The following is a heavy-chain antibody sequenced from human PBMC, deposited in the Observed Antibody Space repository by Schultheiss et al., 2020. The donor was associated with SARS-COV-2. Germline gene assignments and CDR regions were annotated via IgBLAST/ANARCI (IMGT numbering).Heavy chain of an antibody. CDR2: ISSSGSTI. J-gene: IGHJ4*02. D-gene: IGHD6-13*01. V-gene: IGHV3-48*03. Sequence: GGSLRLSCAASGFTFSSYEMNWVRQAPGKGLEWVSYISSSGSTIYYADSVKGRFTISRDNAKNSLYLQMNSLRAEDTAVYYCARDIRPGIAAALVYWGQGTLVTVSS. CDR3: ARDIRPGIAAALVY. CDR1: GFTFSSYE.